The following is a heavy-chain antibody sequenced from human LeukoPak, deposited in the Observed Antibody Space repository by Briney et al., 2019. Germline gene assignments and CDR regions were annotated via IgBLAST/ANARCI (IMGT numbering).Heavy chain of an antibody. CDR3: ARQRPVAARPDY. J-gene: IGHJ4*02. D-gene: IGHD6-6*01. CDR1: GGSISSSSYY. V-gene: IGHV4-39*01. CDR2: IYYSGST. Sequence: SETLSLTCTVSGGSISSSSYYWGWIRQPPWKGLEWIGSIYYSGSTYYNPSPRSRVTISVDTSKNQFSLKLSSVTAADTAVYYCARQRPVAARPDYLGQGTLVTVSS.